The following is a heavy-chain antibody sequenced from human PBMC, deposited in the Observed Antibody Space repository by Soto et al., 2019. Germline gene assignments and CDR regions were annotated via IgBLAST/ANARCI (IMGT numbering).Heavy chain of an antibody. J-gene: IGHJ3*02. Sequence: GGSLRLSCAASGFTVSGSAMHWVRQASGKGLEWVGRIRSKANSYATAYAASVKGRFTISRDDSKNTAYLQMNSLKTEDTAVYYCTRPSQNYDFWSGSPEDAFDIWGQGTMVTVSS. V-gene: IGHV3-73*01. D-gene: IGHD3-3*01. CDR3: TRPSQNYDFWSGSPEDAFDI. CDR2: IRSKANSYAT. CDR1: GFTVSGSA.